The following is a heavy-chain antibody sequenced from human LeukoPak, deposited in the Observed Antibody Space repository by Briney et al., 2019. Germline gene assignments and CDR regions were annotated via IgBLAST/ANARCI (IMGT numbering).Heavy chain of an antibody. CDR1: GGSISGHY. D-gene: IGHD2-21*02. CDR2: IYYSGST. Sequence: PSETLSLTCTVSGGSISGHYWSWLRQPPGKGLEWIGYIYYSGSTNYNPSLKSRVTISVDTSKNQFSLKLSSVTAADTAVYYCAGNYRRLLFDYWGQGTLVSVSS. CDR3: AGNYRRLLFDY. V-gene: IGHV4-59*11. J-gene: IGHJ4*02.